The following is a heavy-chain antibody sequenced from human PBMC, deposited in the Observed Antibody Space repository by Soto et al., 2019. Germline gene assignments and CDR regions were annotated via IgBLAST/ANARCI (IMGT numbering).Heavy chain of an antibody. CDR3: AALAYCGGDCYRLNDAFDI. V-gene: IGHV1-46*03. CDR2: INPSGGST. D-gene: IGHD2-21*01. CDR1: GYTFTSYY. Sequence: ASVKVSCKASGYTFTSYYMHWVRQAPGQGLEWMGIINPSGGSTSYAQKFQGRVTMTRDTSTSTVYMELSSLRSEDTAVYYCAALAYCGGDCYRLNDAFDIWGQGTMVTVSS. J-gene: IGHJ3*02.